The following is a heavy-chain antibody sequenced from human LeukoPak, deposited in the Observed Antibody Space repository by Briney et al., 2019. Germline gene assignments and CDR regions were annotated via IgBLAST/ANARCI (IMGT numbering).Heavy chain of an antibody. J-gene: IGHJ5*02. CDR1: GYTFTSYD. V-gene: IGHV1-8*01. D-gene: IGHD2-15*01. CDR2: MNPNSGNT. CDR3: ARSNCSGGSCYDH. Sequence: ASVKVSCKASGYTFTSYDINWVRQATGQGLEWMGWMNPNSGNTGYAQKFQGRVTMTRDTSISTAYMELSRLRSDDTAVYYCARSNCSGGSCYDHWGQGTLVTVSS.